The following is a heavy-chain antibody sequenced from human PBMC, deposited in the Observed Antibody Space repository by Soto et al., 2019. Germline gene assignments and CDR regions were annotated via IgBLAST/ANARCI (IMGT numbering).Heavy chain of an antibody. Sequence: QVQLQESGPGLVKPSQTLSLTCTVSGGSISSGGYYWSWIRQHPGKGLEWIGYIYYSGSTYYNPSLKSRVTISVDTSKNQFCLKLSSVTAADTAVYYCARDGGGHDFLSVDYWGQGTLVTVSS. D-gene: IGHD3-3*01. V-gene: IGHV4-31*03. J-gene: IGHJ4*02. CDR1: GGSISSGGYY. CDR3: ARDGGGHDFLSVDY. CDR2: IYYSGST.